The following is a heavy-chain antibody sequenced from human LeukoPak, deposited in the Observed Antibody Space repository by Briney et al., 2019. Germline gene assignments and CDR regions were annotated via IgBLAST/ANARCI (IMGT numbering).Heavy chain of an antibody. D-gene: IGHD3-9*01. CDR2: ISSSSSTI. CDR3: ARAGAVTGYYSSGWDAFDI. V-gene: IGHV3-48*01. Sequence: GGSLRLSCAASGFTFSSYSMNWVRQAPGKGLEWVSYISSSSSTIYYADSVKGRFTISRDNAKNSLYLQMNSLRAEDTAVYYCARAGAVTGYYSSGWDAFDIWGQGTMVTVSS. CDR1: GFTFSSYS. J-gene: IGHJ3*02.